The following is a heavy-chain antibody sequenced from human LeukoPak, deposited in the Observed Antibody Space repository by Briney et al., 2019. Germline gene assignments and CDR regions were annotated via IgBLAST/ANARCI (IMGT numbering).Heavy chain of an antibody. CDR3: ARLYSGYEFVDY. V-gene: IGHV4-4*07. D-gene: IGHD5-12*01. J-gene: IGHJ4*02. CDR1: GGSISSYY. CDR2: INTSGTS. Sequence: SETLSLTCNVSGGSISSYYWSWIRQPAGKGLEWIGRINTSGTSNYNPSLRSRVTMSVDTSKNQFSLNLTSVTAADTAVYYCARLYSGYEFVDYWGQGTLVTVSS.